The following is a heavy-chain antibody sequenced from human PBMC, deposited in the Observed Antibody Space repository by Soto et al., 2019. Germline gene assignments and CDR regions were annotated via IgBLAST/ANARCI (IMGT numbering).Heavy chain of an antibody. V-gene: IGHV1-69*13. CDR3: ASHCSSTSCYTNYYYGMDV. J-gene: IGHJ6*02. Sequence: SVKVSCKASGGTFSIYAISWVRQAPGQGLEWMGGIIPIFGTANYAQKFQGRVTITADESTSTAYMELSSLRSEDTAVYYCASHCSSTSCYTNYYYGMDVWGRGTTVTVSS. D-gene: IGHD2-2*02. CDR1: GGTFSIYA. CDR2: IIPIFGTA.